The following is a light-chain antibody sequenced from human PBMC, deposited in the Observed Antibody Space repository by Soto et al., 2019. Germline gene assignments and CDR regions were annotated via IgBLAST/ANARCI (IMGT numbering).Light chain of an antibody. J-gene: IGKJ4*01. Sequence: DIQMTQSPSTLSASVGDRVTISCRSSQRINNFLNWYQQKPGKAPKLLIYVAFSLQSGVPSRFSGGGSGTDFTLNISSLQPEDFATYYCQQSYSSPLTFGGGTRVEIK. CDR2: VAF. CDR1: QRINNF. CDR3: QQSYSSPLT. V-gene: IGKV1-39*01.